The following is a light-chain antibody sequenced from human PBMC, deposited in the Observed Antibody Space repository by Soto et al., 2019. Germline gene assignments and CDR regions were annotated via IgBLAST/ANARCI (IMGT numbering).Light chain of an antibody. Sequence: QTVVTQEPSLTVSPGGTVTLTCASSTGAVTSGYYPNWFQQKPGQAPRALIYSTSNEHSWTPARFSGSLLGGKAALTLSGVQPEDEAEYYCLLYYGGAVVFGGGTKLTVL. CDR2: STS. CDR1: TGAVTSGYY. V-gene: IGLV7-43*01. J-gene: IGLJ2*01. CDR3: LLYYGGAVV.